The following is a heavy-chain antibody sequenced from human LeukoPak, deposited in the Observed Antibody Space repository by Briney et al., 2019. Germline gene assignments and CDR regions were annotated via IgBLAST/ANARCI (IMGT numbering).Heavy chain of an antibody. Sequence: ASVKVSCKASGGTFSSYAISWVRQAPGQGLEWMGGINPNSGGTNYAQKFQGRVTMTRDTSISTAYMELSRLRSDDTAVYYCARTYYYDSSGYYSSGWFDPWGQGTLVTVSS. V-gene: IGHV1-2*02. CDR2: INPNSGGT. D-gene: IGHD3-22*01. CDR1: GGTFSSYA. CDR3: ARTYYYDSSGYYSSGWFDP. J-gene: IGHJ5*02.